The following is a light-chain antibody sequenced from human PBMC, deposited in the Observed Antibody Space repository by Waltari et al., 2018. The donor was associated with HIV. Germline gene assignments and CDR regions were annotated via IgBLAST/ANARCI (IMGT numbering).Light chain of an antibody. J-gene: IGKJ3*01. CDR2: ATS. Sequence: DIQVTQSLSSLSAPVGDSVTITCRANQGLTSYLAWYQQKPGNTPKFLISATSSLRGGVPSRFGGSGSGTDFTLIINNLQPEDFATYYCLQALSFPLTFGPGTKVDVK. CDR1: QGLTSY. V-gene: IGKV1-12*01. CDR3: LQALSFPLT.